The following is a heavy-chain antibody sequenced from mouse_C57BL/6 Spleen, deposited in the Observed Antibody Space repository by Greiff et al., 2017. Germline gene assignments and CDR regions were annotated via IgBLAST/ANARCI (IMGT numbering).Heavy chain of an antibody. J-gene: IGHJ3*01. V-gene: IGHV1-64*01. CDR3: ARSSATRDFAY. D-gene: IGHD2-10*02. CDR1: GYTFTSYW. CDR2: IHPNSGST. Sequence: QVQLQQPGAELVKPGASVKLSCKASGYTFTSYWMHWVKQRPGQGLEWIGMIHPNSGSTNYNEKFKSKATLTVDKSSSTAYMQLSSLTSEDSAGYYCARSSATRDFAYWGQGTLVTVSA.